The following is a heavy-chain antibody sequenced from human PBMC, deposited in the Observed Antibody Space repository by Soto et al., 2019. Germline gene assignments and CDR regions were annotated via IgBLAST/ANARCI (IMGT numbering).Heavy chain of an antibody. CDR1: GGSFSGYY. CDR2: INHSGST. Sequence: SETLSLTCAVYGGSFSGYYWSWIRQPPGKGLEWIGEINHSGSTNYNPSLKSRVTISVDTSKNQFSLKLSSVTAADTAVYYCARGTRRKGWLQLRIAFDIWGQGTMVTVSS. J-gene: IGHJ3*02. V-gene: IGHV4-34*01. D-gene: IGHD5-12*01. CDR3: ARGTRRKGWLQLRIAFDI.